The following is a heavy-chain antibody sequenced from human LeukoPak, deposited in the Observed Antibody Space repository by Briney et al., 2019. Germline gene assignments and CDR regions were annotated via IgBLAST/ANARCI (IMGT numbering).Heavy chain of an antibody. J-gene: IGHJ5*02. D-gene: IGHD3-10*01. CDR1: GGSISSGDYY. CDR2: IYYSGST. V-gene: IGHV4-30-4*01. Sequence: SQTLSLTCTVSGGSISSGDYYWSWIRQPPGKGLEWIGSIYYSGSTDYNPSLKSRVTISVDTSKNLFSLKLSSVTAADTAVYYCARADGSGCYYNWFDPWGQGTLVTVSS. CDR3: ARADGSGCYYNWFDP.